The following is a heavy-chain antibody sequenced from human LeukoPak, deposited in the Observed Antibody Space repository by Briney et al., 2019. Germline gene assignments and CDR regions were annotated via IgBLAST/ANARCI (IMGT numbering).Heavy chain of an antibody. J-gene: IGHJ4*02. CDR1: GFTFSSYA. CDR3: AKDEGFIAVAGLFDY. CDR2: ISGSGGST. Sequence: PGGSLRLPCAASGFTFSSYAMSWVRQAPGKGLEWVSAISGSGGSTYYADSVKGRFTISRDNSKNTLYLQMNSLRAEDTAVYYCAKDEGFIAVAGLFDYWGQGTLVTVSS. D-gene: IGHD6-19*01. V-gene: IGHV3-23*01.